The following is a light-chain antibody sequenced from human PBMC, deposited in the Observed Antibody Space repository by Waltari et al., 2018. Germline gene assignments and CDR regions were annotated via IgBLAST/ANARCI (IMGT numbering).Light chain of an antibody. Sequence: QSVLTQPPSVSGAPGQKVTIPCTGGSSNFGAGYDVHWYQQFPGTSPKLLIFGNTHRPSGVPGRFSGSRSGTSASLAIAGLQSEDEAVYYCQSFDSSLSASVFGGGTKLTVL. CDR2: GNT. CDR1: SSNFGAGYD. J-gene: IGLJ2*01. V-gene: IGLV1-40*01. CDR3: QSFDSSLSASV.